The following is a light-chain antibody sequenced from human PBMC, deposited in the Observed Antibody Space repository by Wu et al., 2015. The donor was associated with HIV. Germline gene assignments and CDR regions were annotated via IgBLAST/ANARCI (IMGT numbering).Light chain of an antibody. CDR2: GAT. Sequence: EVVMTQSPATLSVSPGERATLSCRASQNINSNLAWYQQKPGQSPRLLIYGATTRATGIPARFTGSESGTEFTLTINTIQSDDFAVYYCQHYNAWPPWTFGQGTKVESK. CDR1: QNINSN. V-gene: IGKV3-15*01. J-gene: IGKJ1*01. CDR3: QHYNAWPPWT.